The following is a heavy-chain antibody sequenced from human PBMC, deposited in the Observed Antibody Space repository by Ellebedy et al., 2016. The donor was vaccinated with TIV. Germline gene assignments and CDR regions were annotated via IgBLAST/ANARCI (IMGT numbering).Heavy chain of an antibody. D-gene: IGHD3-9*01. CDR3: ASNDILNGNDN. CDR1: GFAFSTYN. CDR2: ISSGSSHI. V-gene: IGHV3-21*06. J-gene: IGHJ4*02. Sequence: GESLKISCAASGFAFSTYNMNWVRQAPGKGLEWVSSISSGSSHIYYAVAVRGRFTISRDNAKNSLYLQMNSLRAEDTAVYYCASNDILNGNDNWGQGTLVTVSS.